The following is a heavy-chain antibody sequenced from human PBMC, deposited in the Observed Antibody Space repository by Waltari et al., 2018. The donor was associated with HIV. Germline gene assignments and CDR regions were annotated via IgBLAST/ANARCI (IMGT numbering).Heavy chain of an antibody. CDR3: ARDRVWGSYRS. J-gene: IGHJ4*02. CDR2: INSDGSST. Sequence: EVQLVESGGGFVQPGGSLRLSCDAYGFTFSRHWMQWVRQAPGKGLVWVSRINSDGSSTSYADSVKGRFTISRDNAKNTLYLQMNSLRAEDTAVYYCARDRVWGSYRSWGQGTLVTVSS. V-gene: IGHV3-74*01. D-gene: IGHD3-16*02. CDR1: GFTFSRHW.